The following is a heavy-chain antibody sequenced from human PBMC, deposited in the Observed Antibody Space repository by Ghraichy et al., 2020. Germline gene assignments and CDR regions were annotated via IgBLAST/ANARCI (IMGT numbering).Heavy chain of an antibody. J-gene: IGHJ6*02. Sequence: SETLSLTCTVSGGSISSYYWSWIRQPPGKGLEWIGYIYYSGSTNYNPSLKSRVTLSVDTSKNQFSLKLSSVTAADTAVYYCARDTGYCSSTSCSRLDYYYGMDFWGQGTTVTVSS. CDR2: IYYSGST. CDR3: ARDTGYCSSTSCSRLDYYYGMDF. CDR1: GGSISSYY. D-gene: IGHD2-2*01. V-gene: IGHV4-59*01.